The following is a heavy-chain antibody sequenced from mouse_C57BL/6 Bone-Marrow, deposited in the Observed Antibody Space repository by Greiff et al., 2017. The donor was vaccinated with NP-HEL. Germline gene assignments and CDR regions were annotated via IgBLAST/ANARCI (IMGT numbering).Heavy chain of an antibody. Sequence: EVQLVESGGGLVKPGGSLKLSCAASGFTFSSYAMSWVRQTPEKRLEWVATISDGGSYTYYPDNVKGRFTISRDNAKNNLYLQMSHLKSEDTAMYYCARDIPYYYGSSFYWYFDVWGTVTTVTVSS. CDR3: ARDIPYYYGSSFYWYFDV. CDR1: GFTFSSYA. V-gene: IGHV5-4*01. D-gene: IGHD1-1*01. CDR2: ISDGGSYT. J-gene: IGHJ1*03.